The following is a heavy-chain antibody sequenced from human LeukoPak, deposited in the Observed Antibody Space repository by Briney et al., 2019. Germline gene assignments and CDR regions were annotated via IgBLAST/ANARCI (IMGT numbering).Heavy chain of an antibody. CDR3: AKDASPNPMPLFDS. V-gene: IGHV3-23*01. CDR1: GLTSTSYA. CDR2: IRASGGST. J-gene: IGHJ4*02. D-gene: IGHD2-2*01. Sequence: GGSMRLSCAPSGLTSTSYAMSWDRHAPGNGLEWVSAIRASGGSTYYADSVKGRFTIARHNSKNTLYGQMNSQRAEDTAVYYCAKDASPNPMPLFDSWGQGTLVTVSS.